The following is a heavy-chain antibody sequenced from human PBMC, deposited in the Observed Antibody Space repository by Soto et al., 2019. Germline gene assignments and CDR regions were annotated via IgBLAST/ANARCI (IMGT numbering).Heavy chain of an antibody. Sequence: QLQLQESGSGLVKPSQTLSLTCAVSGGSISSGGYSWSWIRQPPGKGLEWIGYIYHSGSTYYNPSLKSRFTRSVDRSKNQFCLKLSSVTAADTAVYYGARGQRNGYKKDDFDYWGQGTLVTVSS. CDR2: IYHSGST. J-gene: IGHJ4*02. V-gene: IGHV4-30-2*01. D-gene: IGHD6-25*01. CDR3: ARGQRNGYKKDDFDY. CDR1: GGSISSGGYS.